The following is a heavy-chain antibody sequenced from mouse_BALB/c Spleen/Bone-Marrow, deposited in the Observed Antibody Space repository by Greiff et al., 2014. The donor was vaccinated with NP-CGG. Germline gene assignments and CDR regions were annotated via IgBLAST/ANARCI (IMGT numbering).Heavy chain of an antibody. V-gene: IGHV3-1*02. J-gene: IGHJ4*01. CDR2: IHYSGTT. Sequence: EVQLQQSGPDLVKPSQSLSLTCTVTGYSITSGYSWHWIRQFPGNKLEWMGYIHYSGTTNYNPSLKSRISITRDTSKNQFFLQSNSVTSDDTATYYCARQNDGYLYYAMDYWGQGTSVTVSS. CDR1: GYSITSGYS. D-gene: IGHD2-3*01. CDR3: ARQNDGYLYYAMDY.